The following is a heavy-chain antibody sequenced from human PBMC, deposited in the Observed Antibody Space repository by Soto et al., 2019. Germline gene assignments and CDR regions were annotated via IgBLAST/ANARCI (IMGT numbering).Heavy chain of an antibody. Sequence: PSETLSLTCAVYGGSFSGYYWSWIRQPPGKGLEWIGEINHSGSTNYNPSLKSRVTISVDTSKNQFSLKLSSVTAADTAVYYCARGRIVYYGSGRRHPYYYYGMDVWGQGTTVTVSS. CDR1: GGSFSGYY. J-gene: IGHJ6*02. D-gene: IGHD3-10*01. CDR3: ARGRIVYYGSGRRHPYYYYGMDV. V-gene: IGHV4-34*01. CDR2: INHSGST.